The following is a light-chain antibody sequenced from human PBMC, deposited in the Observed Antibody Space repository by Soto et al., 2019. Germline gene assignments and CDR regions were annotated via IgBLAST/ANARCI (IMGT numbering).Light chain of an antibody. CDR3: QQYGSSGT. V-gene: IGKV3-20*01. CDR2: GAS. J-gene: IGKJ1*01. CDR1: QSVSSSY. Sequence: EIVLTQSPGTLSLSPGERATLSCRASQSVSSSYLAWYQQKPGQAPRLLIYGASSRATDIPDRFSGSGSGTDFTLTISRLEPEDFAVYYCQQYGSSGTFGQGTKVEIK.